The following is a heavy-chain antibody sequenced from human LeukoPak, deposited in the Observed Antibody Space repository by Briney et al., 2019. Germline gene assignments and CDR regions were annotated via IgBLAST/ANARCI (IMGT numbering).Heavy chain of an antibody. CDR3: ARDFSWTGDYYYGMDV. J-gene: IGHJ6*02. Sequence: GASVKVSCKASGGTFSSYAISWVRQAPGQGLEWMGRIIPILGIANYAQKFQGRVTITADKSTSTAYMELSSLRSEDTAVYYCARDFSWTGDYYYGMDVWGQGTTVTVSS. CDR2: IIPILGIA. V-gene: IGHV1-69*04. D-gene: IGHD3/OR15-3a*01. CDR1: GGTFSSYA.